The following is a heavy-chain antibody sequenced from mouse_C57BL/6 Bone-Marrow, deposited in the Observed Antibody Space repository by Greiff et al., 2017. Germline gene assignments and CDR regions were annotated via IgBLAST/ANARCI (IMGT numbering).Heavy chain of an antibody. Sequence: QVQLQQPGAELVKPGASVKLSCTASCYTFTSYWMHWLKQRPGQGLEWIEIIHPNSGSTNYNEKFNRKSTLTVDKSSSTAYMQLSSLTSEDSAVYYCAYHGRAYWGQGTLVTVSA. CDR2: IHPNSGST. J-gene: IGHJ3*01. V-gene: IGHV1-64*01. CDR1: CYTFTSYW. CDR3: AYHGRAY.